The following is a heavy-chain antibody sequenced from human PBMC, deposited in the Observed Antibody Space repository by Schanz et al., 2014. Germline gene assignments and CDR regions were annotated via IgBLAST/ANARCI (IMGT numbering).Heavy chain of an antibody. J-gene: IGHJ6*02. D-gene: IGHD6-6*01. CDR2: VSGTSIYI. V-gene: IGHV3-21*01. CDR1: GFTFSSYS. CDR3: ARVRAAHPYYYGMDV. Sequence: EVQLLESGGGLVQPGGSLRLSCAASGFTFSSYSMNWVRQAPGKGLEWVSSVSGTSIYIYYADSVKGRFTISRDNAENSLYLQMNSLRAEDTAVYYCARVRAAHPYYYGMDVWGQGTTVTVSS.